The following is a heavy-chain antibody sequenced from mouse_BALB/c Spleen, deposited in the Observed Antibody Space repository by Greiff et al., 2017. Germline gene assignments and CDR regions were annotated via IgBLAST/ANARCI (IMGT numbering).Heavy chain of an antibody. D-gene: IGHD2-2*01. CDR3: ARGGRLRGFDY. V-gene: IGHV1-80*01. Sequence: QVQLQQSGAELVRPGSSVKISCKASGYAFSSYWMNWVKQRPGQGLEWIGQIYPGDGDTNYNGKFKGKATLTADKSSSTAYMQLSSLTSEDSAVYFCARGGRLRGFDYWGQGTTLTVSS. J-gene: IGHJ2*01. CDR1: GYAFSSYW. CDR2: IYPGDGDT.